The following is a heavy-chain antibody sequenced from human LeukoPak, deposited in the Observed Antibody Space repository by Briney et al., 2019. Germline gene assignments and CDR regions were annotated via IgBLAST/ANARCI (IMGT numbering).Heavy chain of an antibody. CDR2: INSSSSYI. CDR3: ARGIAVAYFDY. J-gene: IGHJ4*02. D-gene: IGHD6-19*01. V-gene: IGHV3-21*01. CDR1: GFTFSSYS. Sequence: GGSLTLSCAASGFTFSSYSMNWVRQAPEQGMEWVSSINSSSSYIYYADSVKGRFTISRDNAKNSLYLQMNSLRAEDTAVYYCARGIAVAYFDYWGQGTLVTVSS.